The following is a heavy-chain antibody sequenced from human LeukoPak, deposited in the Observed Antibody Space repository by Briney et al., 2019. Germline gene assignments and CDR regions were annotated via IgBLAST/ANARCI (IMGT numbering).Heavy chain of an antibody. CDR3: ASDLCSGGSCYSFDY. D-gene: IGHD2-15*01. CDR1: GYTFTGYY. J-gene: IGHJ4*02. Sequence: ASVKVSCKASGYTFTGYYMHWVRQAPGQGLERMGWINPNSGGTNYAQKFQGRVTMTRDTSISTAYMELSRLRSDDTAVYYCASDLCSGGSCYSFDYWGQGTLVTVSS. V-gene: IGHV1-2*02. CDR2: INPNSGGT.